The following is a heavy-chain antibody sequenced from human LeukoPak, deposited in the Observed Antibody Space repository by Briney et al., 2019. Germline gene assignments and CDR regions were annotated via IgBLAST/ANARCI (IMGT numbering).Heavy chain of an antibody. CDR3: ARGWYGSGSYDPGMDV. D-gene: IGHD3-10*01. J-gene: IGHJ6*02. CDR2: IYYSGSN. V-gene: IGHV4-30-4*01. CDR1: GGSISSGDYY. Sequence: SQTLSLTCTVSGGSISSGDYYWSWLRQPPGKGLEWIGYIYYSGSNYYNPSLKRRVTISVYTSKNQFSLKLSSVTAADTAVYYCARGWYGSGSYDPGMDVWGQGTTVTVSS.